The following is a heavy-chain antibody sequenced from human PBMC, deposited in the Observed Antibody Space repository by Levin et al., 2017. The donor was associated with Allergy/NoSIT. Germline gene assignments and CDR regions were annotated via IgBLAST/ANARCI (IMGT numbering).Heavy chain of an antibody. J-gene: IGHJ4*02. CDR2: FDPEDGET. V-gene: IGHV1-24*01. D-gene: IGHD3-10*01. CDR3: ATDTLTDYYTGINFDC. Sequence: GESLKISCRVSGDTLTRLSIHWVRRAPGEGLEWMGGFDPEDGETMSAKKFQGRVTLTHDISTNTAYMELSGLRSDDTAVYYCATDTLTDYYTGINFDCWGQGTVVIVSS. CDR1: GDTLTRLS.